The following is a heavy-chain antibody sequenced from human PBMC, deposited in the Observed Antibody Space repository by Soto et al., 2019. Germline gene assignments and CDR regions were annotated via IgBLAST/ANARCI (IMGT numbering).Heavy chain of an antibody. CDR2: INPNTGGT. D-gene: IGHD2-21*02. J-gene: IGHJ4*01. V-gene: IGHV1-2*06. CDR3: ARQLAYCGGDCYTEPIDY. CDR1: GYTFTNYY. Sequence: ASVKVSCKTSGYTFTNYYVLWVRQAPGQGLEWVGRINPNTGGTNYAQRFQDRVTMTRDTSITTAYMELSRLRSDDTAVYYCARQLAYCGGDCYTEPIDYWG.